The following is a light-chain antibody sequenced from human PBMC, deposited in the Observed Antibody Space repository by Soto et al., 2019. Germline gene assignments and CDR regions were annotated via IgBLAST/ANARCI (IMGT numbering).Light chain of an antibody. J-gene: IGKJ4*01. CDR3: QQSYSTRLT. V-gene: IGKV1-39*01. CDR2: AAS. CDR1: QSISSY. Sequence: DIQMTQSPSSLSASVGDRVTITCRASQSISSYLNWYQQKPGKAPKLLIYAASSLKSGVPSRFSGSGSGTEFTLTISSLQPEDFATYYCQQSYSTRLTFGGGTKVEIK.